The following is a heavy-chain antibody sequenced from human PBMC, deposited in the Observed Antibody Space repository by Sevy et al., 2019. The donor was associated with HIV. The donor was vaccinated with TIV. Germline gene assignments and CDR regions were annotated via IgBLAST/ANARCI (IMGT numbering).Heavy chain of an antibody. J-gene: IGHJ4*02. V-gene: IGHV3-23*01. CDR1: GFTFSSSA. D-gene: IGHD6-19*01. CDR2: IIGSGFNT. Sequence: GGSLRLSCAASGFTFSSSAMNWVRQAPGKGLEWVSGIIGSGFNTYYADSVKGRFTISRDNFKNTLYLQMNSPRAEDTAVYYCAKRSTSGWYGGDYFDYWGQGTLVTVSS. CDR3: AKRSTSGWYGGDYFDY.